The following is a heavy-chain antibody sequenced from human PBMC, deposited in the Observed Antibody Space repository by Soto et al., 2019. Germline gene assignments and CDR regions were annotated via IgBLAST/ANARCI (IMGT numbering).Heavy chain of an antibody. J-gene: IGHJ6*02. Sequence: GSLRLSCAASGFTFSDFGMHWVRQAPGKGLEWVAIISYDGILKYYADSVKGRFTISRDTSKGAVYLQMNSLRAEDTAVYNCARGGSLYYYYGIDVWGQGTTVTVSS. CDR3: ARGGSLYYYYGIDV. CDR2: ISYDGILK. D-gene: IGHD3-16*01. CDR1: GFTFSDFG. V-gene: IGHV3-30*03.